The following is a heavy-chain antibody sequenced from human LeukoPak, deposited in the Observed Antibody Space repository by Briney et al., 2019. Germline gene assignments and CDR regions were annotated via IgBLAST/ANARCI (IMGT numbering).Heavy chain of an antibody. J-gene: IGHJ4*02. D-gene: IGHD1-26*01. Sequence: PGGSLRLSCAASGFTFSSYAMHWVRQAPGKGLEWVAVISYDGSNKYYADSVKGRFTISRDNSKNTLYLQMNSLRAEDTAVYYCARGPRTGKWELLPPAYFFDYWGQGTLVTVSS. CDR3: ARGPRTGKWELLPPAYFFDY. V-gene: IGHV3-30-3*01. CDR1: GFTFSSYA. CDR2: ISYDGSNK.